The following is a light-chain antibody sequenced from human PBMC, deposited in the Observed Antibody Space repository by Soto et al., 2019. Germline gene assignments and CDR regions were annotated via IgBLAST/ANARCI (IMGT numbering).Light chain of an antibody. Sequence: EMVLTQSPGTRSLSPGERATPSCRASQSVSSSYLAWYQQKPGQAPRLLIYGASSRATGIPDRFSGSGSGTDFTLTISRLEPEDFAVYYCQQYGSSPRTFGQGTKVDIK. CDR3: QQYGSSPRT. J-gene: IGKJ1*01. CDR2: GAS. CDR1: QSVSSSY. V-gene: IGKV3-20*01.